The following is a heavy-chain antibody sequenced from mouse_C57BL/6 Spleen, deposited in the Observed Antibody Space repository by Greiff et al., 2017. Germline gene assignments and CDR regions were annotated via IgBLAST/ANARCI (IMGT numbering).Heavy chain of an antibody. CDR3: AAGSSYDYYAMDY. CDR2: IYPGDGDT. V-gene: IGHV1-82*01. CDR1: GYAFSSSW. J-gene: IGHJ4*01. Sequence: QVQLQQSGPELVKPGASVKISCKASGYAFSSSWMNWVKQRPGKGLEWIGRIYPGDGDTNYNGKCKGKATLTADKSSSTAYMQLSSLTSEDSAVYFCAAGSSYDYYAMDYWGQGTSVTVSS. D-gene: IGHD1-1*01.